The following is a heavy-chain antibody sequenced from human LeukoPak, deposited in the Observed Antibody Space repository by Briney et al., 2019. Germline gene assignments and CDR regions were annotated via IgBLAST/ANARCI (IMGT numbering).Heavy chain of an antibody. D-gene: IGHD1-26*01. CDR2: TRYDGSNK. J-gene: IGHJ4*02. V-gene: IGHV3-30*02. Sequence: PGGSLRLSCAASGFIFSSYGMHWVRQAPGKGLEWVAFTRYDGSNKYYADSVKGRFTISRDNSKNTLYLQMNSLRAEDTAVYYCAKAGATLPVGYWGQGTLVTVSS. CDR1: GFIFSSYG. CDR3: AKAGATLPVGY.